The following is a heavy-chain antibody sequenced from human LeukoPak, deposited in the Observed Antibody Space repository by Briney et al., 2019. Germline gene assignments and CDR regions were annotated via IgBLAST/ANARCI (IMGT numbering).Heavy chain of an antibody. Sequence: SETLSLTCTVSGGSISSSSYYWGWIRQPPGKGLEWIGSIYYSGSTYYNPSLKSRVTISVDTSKNQFSLKLSSVTAADTAVYYCASFPGSGYSSHAFDIWGQGTMVTVSS. CDR2: IYYSGST. V-gene: IGHV4-39*07. CDR3: ASFPGSGYSSHAFDI. CDR1: GGSISSSSYY. D-gene: IGHD5-18*01. J-gene: IGHJ3*02.